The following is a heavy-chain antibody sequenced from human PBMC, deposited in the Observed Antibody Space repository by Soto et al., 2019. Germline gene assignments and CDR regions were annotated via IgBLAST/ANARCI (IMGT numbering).Heavy chain of an antibody. CDR1: GGSMRNYF. Sequence: SETLSLTCTVSGGSMRNYFWTWIRQPPGKGLEWIGYIHYSGTTSFFPSYNPSLRSRVTISEDTSKNQFSPKLLSVTTADTAVYFCAAGEASSRNLAPYYLDFWGQGTTVTVSS. CDR2: IHYSGTT. V-gene: IGHV4-59*01. J-gene: IGHJ6*02. CDR3: AAGEASSRNLAPYYLDF. D-gene: IGHD6-13*01.